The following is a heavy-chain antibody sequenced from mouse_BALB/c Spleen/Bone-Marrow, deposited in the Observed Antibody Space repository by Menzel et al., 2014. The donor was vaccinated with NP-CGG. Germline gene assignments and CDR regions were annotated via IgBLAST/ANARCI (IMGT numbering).Heavy chain of an antibody. J-gene: IGHJ2*01. Sequence: EVQLVESGGGLVQPGGSRKLSCAASGFTFSNFGMHWVRQAPEKGLEWVAFISTGGTFIYFADTVKGRFTISRDNPQNTLFLQITSLRSEDAAIYYCARSQFYGNDFDYWGQGTTLTVSS. V-gene: IGHV5-17*02. CDR3: ARSQFYGNDFDY. D-gene: IGHD2-1*01. CDR2: ISTGGTFI. CDR1: GFTFSNFG.